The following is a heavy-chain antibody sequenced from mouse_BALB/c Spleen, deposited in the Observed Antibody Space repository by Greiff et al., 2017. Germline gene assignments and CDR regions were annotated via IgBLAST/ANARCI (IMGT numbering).Heavy chain of an antibody. V-gene: IGHV5-4*02. Sequence: EVKLMESGGGLVKPGGSLKLSCAASGFTFSDYYMYWVRQTPEKRLEWVATISDGGSYTYYPDSVKGRFTISRDNAKNNLYLQMSSLKSEDTAMYYCARWYYAMDYWGQGTSVTVSS. CDR3: ARWYYAMDY. CDR1: GFTFSDYY. CDR2: ISDGGSYT. D-gene: IGHD1-1*02. J-gene: IGHJ4*01.